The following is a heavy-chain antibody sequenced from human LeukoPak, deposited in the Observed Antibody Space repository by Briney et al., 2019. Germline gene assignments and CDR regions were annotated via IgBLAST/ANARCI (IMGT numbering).Heavy chain of an antibody. V-gene: IGHV4-61*02. J-gene: IGHJ5*02. CDR3: AREGHTLTTVGA. CDR2: IYTSGST. D-gene: IGHD4-23*01. Sequence: PSETLSLTCTVSGGSISSGSYYWSWIRQPAGKGLEWIGRIYTSGSTNYNPSLKSRVTISVDTSKNQFSLKLSSVTAADTAVYYCAREGHTLTTVGAWGQGTLVTVSS. CDR1: GGSISSGSYY.